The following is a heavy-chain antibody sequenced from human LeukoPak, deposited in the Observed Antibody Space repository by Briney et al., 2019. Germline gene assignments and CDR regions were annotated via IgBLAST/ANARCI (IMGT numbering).Heavy chain of an antibody. Sequence: SSVKVSCKASGYTFTSYYMHWVRQAPGQGLEWRGMINPSGGSTSYAQQFQGRVTITADQSTSTAYMELSSLRSEDTAVYYCASAPTYSSGWVNDYWGEGTLVTVSS. CDR2: INPSGGST. CDR3: ASAPTYSSGWVNDY. CDR1: GYTFTSYY. V-gene: IGHV1-46*01. D-gene: IGHD6-19*01. J-gene: IGHJ4*02.